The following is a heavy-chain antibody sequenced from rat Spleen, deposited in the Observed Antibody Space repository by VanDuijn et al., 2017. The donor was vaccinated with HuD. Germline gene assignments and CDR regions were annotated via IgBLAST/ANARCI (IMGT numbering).Heavy chain of an antibody. Sequence: QVQMKETGPGLVQTTQTLSVTCTVSGFSLTSYGVHWVRQAPGKGLEWMGIIWGDGSTDYNSALKSRLSIRRDTSKIQVFLKXXXLQXXDTATXXXARXXXGTXXXY. J-gene: IGHJ2*01. D-gene: IGHD1-5*01. V-gene: IGHV2-77*01. CDR3: ARXXXGTXXXY. CDR1: GFSLTSYG. CDR2: IWGDGST.